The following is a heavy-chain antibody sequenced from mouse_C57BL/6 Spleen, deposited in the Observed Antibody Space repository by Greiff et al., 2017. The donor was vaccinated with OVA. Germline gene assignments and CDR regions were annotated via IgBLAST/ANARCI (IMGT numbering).Heavy chain of an antibody. D-gene: IGHD2-4*01. Sequence: VQLQESGAELVKPGASVKISCKASGYAFSSYWMNWVKQRPGKGLEWIGQIYPGDGDTNYNGKFKGKATLTADKSSSTAYMQLSSLTSEDSAVYFCARSGYDYDGGNFDYWGQGTTLTVSS. CDR3: ARSGYDYDGGNFDY. CDR1: GYAFSSYW. CDR2: IYPGDGDT. J-gene: IGHJ2*01. V-gene: IGHV1-80*01.